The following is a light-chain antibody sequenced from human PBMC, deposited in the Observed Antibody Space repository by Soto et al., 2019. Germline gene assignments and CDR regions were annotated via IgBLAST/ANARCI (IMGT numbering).Light chain of an antibody. J-gene: IGLJ1*01. V-gene: IGLV2-14*03. CDR2: DVS. CDR3: SSYRTSNTRQIV. CDR1: SSDVGGYNY. Sequence: QSALTQPASVSGSPGQSITISCTGTSSDVGGYNYVSWYQHHPGKAPKLMIHDVSNRPSGVSNRFSGSESGNTASLSISGLQPEDEADYYCSSYRTSNTRQIVCGTGTKVTVL.